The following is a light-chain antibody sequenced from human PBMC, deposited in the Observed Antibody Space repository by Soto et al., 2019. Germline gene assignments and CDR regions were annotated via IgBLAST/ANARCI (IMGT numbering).Light chain of an antibody. V-gene: IGKV3-20*01. J-gene: IGKJ4*01. CDR3: QQYAASPLT. CDR1: QSVRSNY. Sequence: DTVLTQSPGTLSLSPGERATLSCRASQSVRSNYLAWYQQKPGQAPRLLIYGASGRATGIPDRFSGSGSGTDFTLTIRRLEPEDFAVYYCQQYAASPLTFGGGTKVEIK. CDR2: GAS.